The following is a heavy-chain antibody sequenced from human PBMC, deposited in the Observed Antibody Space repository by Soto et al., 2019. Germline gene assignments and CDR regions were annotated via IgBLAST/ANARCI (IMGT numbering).Heavy chain of an antibody. CDR3: ARLGPGYDSSGYYFDY. J-gene: IGHJ4*02. CDR2: ISAYNGNT. Sequence: ASVKVSCKASGYTFTSYGISWVRQAPGQGLEWMGWISAYNGNTNYAQKLQGRVTMTTDTSTSTAYMELRSLRSDDTAVYYCARLGPGYDSSGYYFDYWGQGPLVTVSS. D-gene: IGHD3-22*01. CDR1: GYTFTSYG. V-gene: IGHV1-18*01.